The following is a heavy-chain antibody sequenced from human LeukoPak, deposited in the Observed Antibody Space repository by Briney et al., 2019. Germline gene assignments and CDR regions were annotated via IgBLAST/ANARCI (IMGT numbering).Heavy chain of an antibody. CDR2: INSNSGGT. D-gene: IGHD5-18*01. Sequence: ASVTVSCKASGYTFIGHYMHWVRQAPGQGLEWMGWINSNSGGTKYAQKFQGSVIMTRDTSISTAYMELSRLKSDDTAVYYCARGRIHSWSDAFDIWGQGTTVTDSS. CDR3: ARGRIHSWSDAFDI. J-gene: IGHJ3*02. CDR1: GYTFIGHY. V-gene: IGHV1-2*02.